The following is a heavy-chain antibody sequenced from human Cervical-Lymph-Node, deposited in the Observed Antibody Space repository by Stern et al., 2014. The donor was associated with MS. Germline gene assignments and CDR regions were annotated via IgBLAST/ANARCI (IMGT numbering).Heavy chain of an antibody. V-gene: IGHV1-69*09. CDR2: IIPMRGST. Sequence: QMQLVQSGAEMRKPGSSVWVSCKASGGTFSNYVISWVRQAPGQGPEWMGRIIPMRGSTNYAQNFQGRISISADKSTSTAYLELSSLRPEDTAIYYCAGAAAIGSAAMAYWGQGTLVTVSS. J-gene: IGHJ1*01. CDR1: GGTFSNYV. CDR3: AGAAAIGSAAMAY. D-gene: IGHD5-18*01.